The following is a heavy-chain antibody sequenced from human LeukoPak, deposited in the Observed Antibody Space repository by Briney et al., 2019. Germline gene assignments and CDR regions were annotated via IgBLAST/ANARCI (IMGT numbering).Heavy chain of an antibody. V-gene: IGHV4-39*01. CDR1: GGSISSSSYY. J-gene: IGHJ4*02. D-gene: IGHD1-26*01. CDR3: ARSGSYPDC. CDR2: IYYSGST. Sequence: SETLSLTCTVSGGSISSSSYYWGWIRQPPGKGLEWIGSIYYSGSTYYNPSLKSRVTISVDTSKNQFSLKLSSVTAADTAVYYCARSGSYPDCWGQGTLVTVSS.